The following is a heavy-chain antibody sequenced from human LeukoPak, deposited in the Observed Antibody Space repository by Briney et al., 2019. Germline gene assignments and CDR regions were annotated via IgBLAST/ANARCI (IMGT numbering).Heavy chain of an antibody. Sequence: SETLSLTCTVSGGSISSGIYYWSWIRQPAGKGLEWIGRIYTSGSTNYNPSLKSRVTMSVDTSKNQFSLKLSSVTAADTAVYYCARDPWNSGFFDSWGQGTLVTVSS. V-gene: IGHV4-61*02. D-gene: IGHD3-22*01. CDR1: GGSISSGIYY. J-gene: IGHJ4*02. CDR2: IYTSGST. CDR3: ARDPWNSGFFDS.